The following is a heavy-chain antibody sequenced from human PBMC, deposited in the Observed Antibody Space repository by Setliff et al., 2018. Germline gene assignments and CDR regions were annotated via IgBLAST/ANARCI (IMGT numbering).Heavy chain of an antibody. D-gene: IGHD5-18*01. J-gene: IGHJ6*02. CDR2: IYYSGST. CDR1: GGSITSHY. V-gene: IGHV4-59*11. CDR3: AREHGYSYGQTYYYYGMDV. Sequence: SETLSLTCSVSGGSITSHYWSWIRQSPGKGLEWIGYIYYSGSTNYNPSLKSRVTISVDTSKNQFSLKLSSVTAADTAVYYCAREHGYSYGQTYYYYGMDVWGQGTTVTVSS.